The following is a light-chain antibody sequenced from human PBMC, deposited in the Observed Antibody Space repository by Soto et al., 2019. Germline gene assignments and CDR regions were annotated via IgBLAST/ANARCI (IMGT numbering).Light chain of an antibody. V-gene: IGKV3-15*01. CDR2: GAS. CDR3: QHYNNWPPWT. Sequence: EIMMTQSPANLSVSPGERATLSCRASQSVSSNLAWYQQKPGQAPRLLIYGASTRATGIPARFSGSGSGTEFTLTISSLQSEDFAVYYCQHYNNWPPWTFGQGTKVDIK. CDR1: QSVSSN. J-gene: IGKJ1*01.